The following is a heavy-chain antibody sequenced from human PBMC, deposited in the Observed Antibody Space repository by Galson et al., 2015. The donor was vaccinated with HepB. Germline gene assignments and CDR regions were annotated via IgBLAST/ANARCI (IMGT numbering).Heavy chain of an antibody. CDR1: GDSISSYF. J-gene: IGHJ4*02. D-gene: IGHD1-26*01. V-gene: IGHV4-59*01. Sequence: ETLSLTCTVSGDSISSYFWSWIRQPPGKGLEWIAYMSYSGSTDYNPSLKSRVTISVDTSKNQFSLKLSSVTAADTAVYYCARVESGNYRLFDYWGQGTLVTVSS. CDR3: ARVESGNYRLFDY. CDR2: MSYSGST.